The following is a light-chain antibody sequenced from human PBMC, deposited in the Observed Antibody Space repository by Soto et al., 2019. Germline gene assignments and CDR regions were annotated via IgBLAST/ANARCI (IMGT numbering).Light chain of an antibody. V-gene: IGLV2-14*01. CDR3: SSYTSSSTYV. Sequence: QSALTQPASVSGSPGQSITISCTGTRRDVGGYNYVYGHQQHPGKAPKLMIYDVTNRPSGVSDRFSGSKSGNTASLTISGLQAEDEADYYCSSYTSSSTYVFGAGTKVTVL. CDR2: DVT. J-gene: IGLJ1*01. CDR1: RRDVGGYNY.